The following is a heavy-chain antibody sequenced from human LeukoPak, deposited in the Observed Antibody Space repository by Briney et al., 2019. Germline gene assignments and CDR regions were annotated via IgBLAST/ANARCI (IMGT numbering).Heavy chain of an antibody. Sequence: GGSLRLSCAASGFTFSSYGMHWVRQAPGKGLEWVAVISYDGSNKYYADSVKGRFTISRDNSKNTLYLQMNSLRAEDTAMYYCAKDRSNYYDSSGPAFFDYWGQGTLVTVSS. CDR2: ISYDGSNK. J-gene: IGHJ4*02. D-gene: IGHD3-22*01. CDR1: GFTFSSYG. V-gene: IGHV3-30*18. CDR3: AKDRSNYYDSSGPAFFDY.